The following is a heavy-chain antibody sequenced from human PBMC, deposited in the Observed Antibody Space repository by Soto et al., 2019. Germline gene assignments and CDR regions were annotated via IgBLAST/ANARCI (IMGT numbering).Heavy chain of an antibody. CDR1: GFTFSSYG. J-gene: IGHJ6*02. Sequence: GGSLRLSCAASGFTFSSYGMHWVRQAPGKGLEWVAVIWYDGSNKYYADSVKGRFTISRDNSKNTLYLQMNSLRAEDTAVYYCARAGGLGQQVVRSYYYGMDVWGQGTTVTVSS. V-gene: IGHV3-33*01. CDR2: IWYDGSNK. D-gene: IGHD6-13*01. CDR3: ARAGGLGQQVVRSYYYGMDV.